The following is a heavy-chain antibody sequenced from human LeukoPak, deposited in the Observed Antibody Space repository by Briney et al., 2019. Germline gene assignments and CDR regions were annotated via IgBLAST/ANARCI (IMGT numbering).Heavy chain of an antibody. CDR3: ARARYCSDTSCYALEY. Sequence: SETLSLTCTVSGGSISTYYWTWIRQPPGKGLEWIGYIYFTGSTKYNPSLKSRVTMSVDTSKRQFALNLSSVTAADTAVYYCARARYCSDTSCYALEYWGQGTLVTVSS. D-gene: IGHD2-2*01. J-gene: IGHJ4*02. CDR2: IYFTGST. CDR1: GGSISTYY. V-gene: IGHV4-59*01.